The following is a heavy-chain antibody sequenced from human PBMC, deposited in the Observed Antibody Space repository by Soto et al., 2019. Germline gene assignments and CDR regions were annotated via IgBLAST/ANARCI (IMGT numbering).Heavy chain of an antibody. J-gene: IGHJ6*02. CDR3: ARDGGNYVPYYYGMDV. Sequence: QAQLVESGGGVVQPGRSLRLSCAASEFTFNTYAMHWVRQAPGKGLEWVAVIAYDGNDKYYADSVKGRFTISRDNSKNALYLQMNTLRPEDTAMYYCARDGGNYVPYYYGMDVCGQGTKVTVSS. CDR1: EFTFNTYA. CDR2: IAYDGNDK. V-gene: IGHV3-30*03. D-gene: IGHD1-26*01.